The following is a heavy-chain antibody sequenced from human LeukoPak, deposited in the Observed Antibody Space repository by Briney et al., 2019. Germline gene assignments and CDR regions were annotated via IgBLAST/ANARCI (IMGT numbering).Heavy chain of an antibody. Sequence: SVKVSCKASGGTFSSYAISWVRQAPGPGLEWMGGIISIFGTANYAQKFQGRVTITADESTSTAYMELSSLRSEDTAVYYCARGGYDFWSGYSLGDYYMDVWGKGTTVTVSS. J-gene: IGHJ6*03. CDR2: IISIFGTA. CDR1: GGTFSSYA. D-gene: IGHD3-3*01. CDR3: ARGGYDFWSGYSLGDYYMDV. V-gene: IGHV1-69*13.